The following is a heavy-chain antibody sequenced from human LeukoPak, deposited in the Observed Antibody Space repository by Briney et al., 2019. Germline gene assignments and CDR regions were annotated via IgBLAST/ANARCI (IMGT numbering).Heavy chain of an antibody. J-gene: IGHJ4*02. Sequence: SETLSLTCTVSGDSISSYYWSWLRQPPGKGLEWIGYIYFTGTTNYNPSLKSRVTISVDTSKNQFSLDLSSVTAADTAVYYCARALTIFGLVTYFDYWGQGTLVTVSS. D-gene: IGHD3-3*01. V-gene: IGHV4-59*01. CDR2: IYFTGTT. CDR1: GDSISSYY. CDR3: ARALTIFGLVTYFDY.